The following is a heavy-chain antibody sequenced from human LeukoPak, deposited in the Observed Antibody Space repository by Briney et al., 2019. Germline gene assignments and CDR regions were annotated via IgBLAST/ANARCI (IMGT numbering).Heavy chain of an antibody. D-gene: IGHD6-13*01. CDR2: ISSSSSYI. CDR1: GFTFSSYS. J-gene: IGHJ6*02. Sequence: GGSLRLSCAASGFTFSSYSMNWVRQAPGKGLEWVSSISSSSSYIYYADSVKGRFTISRDNAKNSLYLQMNSLRAEDTAVYYCARDPRSPIAAAGIVSYGMDVWGQGTTVTVSS. V-gene: IGHV3-21*01. CDR3: ARDPRSPIAAAGIVSYGMDV.